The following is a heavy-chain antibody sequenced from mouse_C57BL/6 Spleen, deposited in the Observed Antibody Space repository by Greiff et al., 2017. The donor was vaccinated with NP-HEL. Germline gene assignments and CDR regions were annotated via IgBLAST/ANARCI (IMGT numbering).Heavy chain of an antibody. V-gene: IGHV1-80*01. Sequence: QVQLQQSGAELVKPGASVKIPCKASGYAFSSYWMNWVKQRPGKGLEWIGQIYPGDGDTNYNGKFKGKATLTADKSSSTAYMQLSSLTSEDSAVYYCARSGPGSSYWYFDVWGTGTTVTVSS. CDR1: GYAFSSYW. D-gene: IGHD1-1*01. CDR3: ARSGPGSSYWYFDV. J-gene: IGHJ1*03. CDR2: IYPGDGDT.